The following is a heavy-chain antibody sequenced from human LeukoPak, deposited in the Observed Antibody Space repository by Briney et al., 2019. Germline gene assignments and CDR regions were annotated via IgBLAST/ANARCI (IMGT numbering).Heavy chain of an antibody. Sequence: ASVKVSCKASGYSFTSHSINWVRQAPGQGLEWMGWINMNTGSPTYAQGFAGRFVFSLDTSASTAYLQISSLKSEDTAVYYSARDRAIVHFDYWGQGTLVTVSS. CDR2: INMNTGSP. V-gene: IGHV7-4-1*02. CDR1: GYSFTSHS. J-gene: IGHJ4*02. CDR3: ARDRAIVHFDY. D-gene: IGHD3-16*02.